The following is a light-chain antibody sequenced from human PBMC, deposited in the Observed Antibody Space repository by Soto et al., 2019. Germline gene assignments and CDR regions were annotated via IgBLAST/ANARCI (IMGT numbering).Light chain of an antibody. V-gene: IGKV3-15*01. J-gene: IGKJ4*01. CDR3: QQYKNWPLT. CDR1: QSVSSN. Sequence: EIVVTQSPATLSMSPGERATLSCRASQSVSSNLAWYQQKRGQAPRLLIYGASTRATGFPARFSGSGSGTEFTLTISSLQSEDFAVYYCQQYKNWPLTFGGGTKVEIK. CDR2: GAS.